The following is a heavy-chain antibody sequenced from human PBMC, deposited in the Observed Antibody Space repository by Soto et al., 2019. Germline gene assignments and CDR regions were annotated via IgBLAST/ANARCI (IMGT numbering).Heavy chain of an antibody. V-gene: IGHV1-3*01. Sequence: QVQLVQSGAEVKKPGASVKVSCKASGYTFTSYAMHWVRQAPGQRLEWMGWINAGNGNTKYSQKFQDRVTITRDTSASTVYTELSSLRSEDTAVYYCARVPKSGEIDYWGQGTLVTVSS. J-gene: IGHJ4*02. CDR3: ARVPKSGEIDY. CDR1: GYTFTSYA. CDR2: INAGNGNT.